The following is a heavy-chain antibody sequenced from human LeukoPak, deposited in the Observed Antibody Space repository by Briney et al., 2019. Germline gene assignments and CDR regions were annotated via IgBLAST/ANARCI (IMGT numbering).Heavy chain of an antibody. CDR1: GYTFTSYY. D-gene: IGHD2-2*01. CDR3: ARDRHSGVPATGPGYYFGY. V-gene: IGHV1-46*01. J-gene: IGHJ4*02. CDR2: INPSGGST. Sequence: ASVKVSCKASGYTFTSYYMHWVRQAPGQGLEWMGIINPSGGSTSYAQKFQGRVTMTRDTSTSTVYMELSSLRSEDTAVYYCARDRHSGVPATGPGYYFGYWGQGTLVTVSS.